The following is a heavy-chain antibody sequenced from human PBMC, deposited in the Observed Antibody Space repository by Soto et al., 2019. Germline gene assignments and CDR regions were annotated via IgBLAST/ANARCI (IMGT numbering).Heavy chain of an antibody. Sequence: SETLSLTCTVSGGSITNYRWSWIRQPAGKGLEWIGRIYTKERTNYNLSFRNRVTMSVDTSKNQFSLKLDAVTAADTAVYYCARDDYKDGGNNWFDPWGQGTMVTV. D-gene: IGHD3-16*01. J-gene: IGHJ5*02. CDR1: GGSITNYR. CDR2: IYTKERT. V-gene: IGHV4-4*07. CDR3: ARDDYKDGGNNWFDP.